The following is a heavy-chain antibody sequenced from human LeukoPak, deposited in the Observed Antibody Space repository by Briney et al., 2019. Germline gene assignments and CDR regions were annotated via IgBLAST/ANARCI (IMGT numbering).Heavy chain of an antibody. CDR2: INHSGST. CDR1: GGSFSGYY. V-gene: IGHV4-34*01. CDR3: ARVVPDYYDSSGYYWGIDY. J-gene: IGHJ4*02. D-gene: IGHD3-22*01. Sequence: KPSETLSLTCAVYGGSFSGYYWSWIRQPPGKGLEWIGEINHSGSTNYNPSLKSRVTISVDTSKNQFSLKLSSVTAADTAVYYCARVVPDYYDSSGYYWGIDYWGQGTLVTVSS.